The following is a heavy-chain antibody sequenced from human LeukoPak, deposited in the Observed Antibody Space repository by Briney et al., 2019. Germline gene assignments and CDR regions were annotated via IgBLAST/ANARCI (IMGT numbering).Heavy chain of an antibody. D-gene: IGHD5-24*01. Sequence: KSSETLSLTCTVSGGSISSSSYYWGWIRQPPGKGLERTGSIYYSGSTYYNPSPKSRVTISVDTSKNQFSLKLSSVTAADTAVYYCARQGDRETGEGWLQFPSYFDYWGQGTLVTVSS. CDR1: GGSISSSSYY. CDR2: IYYSGST. J-gene: IGHJ4*02. V-gene: IGHV4-39*01. CDR3: ARQGDRETGEGWLQFPSYFDY.